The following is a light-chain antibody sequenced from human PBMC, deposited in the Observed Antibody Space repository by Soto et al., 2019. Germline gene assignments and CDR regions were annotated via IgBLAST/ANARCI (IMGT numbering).Light chain of an antibody. V-gene: IGKV1-39*01. CDR2: AAS. Sequence: DIQMTQSPSSLSAYVGDRVTITCLASQSISSYLNWYQQKPGKAPKLLIYAASSLQSGVPSRFSGSGSGTDFTLTISSLQPEDFATYYCQQSYSTPSTVGQGTRLEIK. J-gene: IGKJ5*01. CDR3: QQSYSTPST. CDR1: QSISSY.